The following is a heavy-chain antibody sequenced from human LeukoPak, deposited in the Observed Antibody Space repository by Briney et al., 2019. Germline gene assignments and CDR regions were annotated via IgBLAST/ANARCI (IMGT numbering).Heavy chain of an antibody. V-gene: IGHV3-30-3*01. CDR3: ATTSPEGGAFDY. J-gene: IGHJ4*02. CDR2: ISYDGSNK. CDR1: GFTFSSYA. D-gene: IGHD1-14*01. Sequence: GGSLRLSCAASGFTFSSYAMHWVRQAPGKGLEWVAVISYDGSNKYYADSVKGRFTISRDNSKSTLYLQMNSLRAEDTAVYYCATTSPEGGAFDYWGQGTLVTVSS.